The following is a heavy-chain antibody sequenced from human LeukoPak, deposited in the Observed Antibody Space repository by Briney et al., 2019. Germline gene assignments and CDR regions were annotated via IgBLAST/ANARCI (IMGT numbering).Heavy chain of an antibody. CDR2: ICSDGSNR. V-gene: IGHV3-33*01. J-gene: IGHJ4*01. D-gene: IGHD4-11*01. CDR3: ARDAQRGFDYSNSLEY. CDR1: GFIYSHYG. Sequence: GGSLRLSCAASGFIYSHYGMHWVRQAPGKGLEWVAVICSDGSNRFYAGSVKGRFTISRDNSQNTLFLQMNSLRAEDTAMYYCARDAQRGFDYSNSLEYWGHGTLVTVSS.